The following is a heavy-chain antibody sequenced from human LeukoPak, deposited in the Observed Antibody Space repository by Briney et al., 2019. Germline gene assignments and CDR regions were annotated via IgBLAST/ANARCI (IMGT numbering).Heavy chain of an antibody. CDR3: ASSPNQDGDSSYFDY. J-gene: IGHJ4*02. CDR2: IIPILGIA. CDR1: GGTFSSYT. Sequence: SVEVSCKASGGTFSSYTISWVRQAPGQGLEWMGRIIPILGIANYAQKFQGRVTITADKSTSTAYMVLSSLRSEDTAVYYCASSPNQDGDSSYFDYWGQGTLVTVSS. D-gene: IGHD5-24*01. V-gene: IGHV1-69*02.